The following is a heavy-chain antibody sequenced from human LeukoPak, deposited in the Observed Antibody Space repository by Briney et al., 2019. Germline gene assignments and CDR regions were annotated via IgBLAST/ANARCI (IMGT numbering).Heavy chain of an antibody. J-gene: IGHJ4*02. CDR3: ARDITEYSYFDY. D-gene: IGHD1-14*01. CDR2: ISSSSSYI. Sequence: GGSLRLSCAASGFTFSSYSMNWVRQAPGKGLEWVSSISSSSSYIYYADSVKGRFTISRDNAKNSLYLQMNSLRAEDTAVYYCARDITEYSYFDYWGQGTLVTASS. V-gene: IGHV3-21*01. CDR1: GFTFSSYS.